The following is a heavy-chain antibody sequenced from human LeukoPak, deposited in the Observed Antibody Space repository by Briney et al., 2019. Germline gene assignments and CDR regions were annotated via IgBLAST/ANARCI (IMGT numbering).Heavy chain of an antibody. CDR3: ATPDSSGYYYLY. Sequence: PSETLSLTCTVSGGSISSGSYYWSWIRQPAGKGLEWIGRIYTSGSTNYNPSLKSRVTISYTSKNQFSLKLTSVTAADTAVYYCATPDSSGYYYLYWGQGTLVTVSS. CDR2: IYTSGST. CDR1: GGSISSGSYY. J-gene: IGHJ4*02. D-gene: IGHD3-22*01. V-gene: IGHV4-61*02.